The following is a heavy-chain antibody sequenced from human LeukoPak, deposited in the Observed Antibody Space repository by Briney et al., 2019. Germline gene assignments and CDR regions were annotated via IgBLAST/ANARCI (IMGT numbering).Heavy chain of an antibody. V-gene: IGHV3-23*01. J-gene: IGHJ4*02. Sequence: GGSLRLSCAASGFTFSSYAMSWVRQAPGKGLEWVSAISCSGGSTYYADSVKGRFTISRDNSKNTLYLQMNSLRAEDTAVYYCAILDDYGDPFRYWGQGTLVTVSS. CDR3: AILDDYGDPFRY. CDR2: ISCSGGST. D-gene: IGHD4-17*01. CDR1: GFTFSSYA.